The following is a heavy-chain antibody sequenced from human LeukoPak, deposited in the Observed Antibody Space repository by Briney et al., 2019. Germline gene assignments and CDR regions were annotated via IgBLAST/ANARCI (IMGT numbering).Heavy chain of an antibody. CDR1: GGSISSSSYY. D-gene: IGHD3-22*01. V-gene: IGHV4-39*07. CDR2: IYYSGST. J-gene: IGHJ4*02. Sequence: SETLSLTCTVSGGSISSSSYYWGWLRQPPGKGLEWIGSIYYSGSTYYNPSLKSRITISVDTSKNQFSLKLISVTAADTAVYYCVKSFYYDSSGYLSRYYFDYWGQGTLVTVSS. CDR3: VKSFYYDSSGYLSRYYFDY.